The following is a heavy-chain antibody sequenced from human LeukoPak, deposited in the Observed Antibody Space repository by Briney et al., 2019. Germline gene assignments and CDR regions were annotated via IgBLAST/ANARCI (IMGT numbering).Heavy chain of an antibody. Sequence: GGSLRLSCEASGFNFGYYVVSWVRQTPGKGLEGVSSISGSSGSTYYADSVKGRFTISRDTCKDTLYLQMNSLGVEDTAIYYCARNLVIVGPTDYFSFWGQGTLVTVSS. J-gene: IGHJ4*02. CDR2: ISGSSGST. CDR3: ARNLVIVGPTDYFSF. D-gene: IGHD1-26*01. CDR1: GFNFGYYV. V-gene: IGHV3-23*01.